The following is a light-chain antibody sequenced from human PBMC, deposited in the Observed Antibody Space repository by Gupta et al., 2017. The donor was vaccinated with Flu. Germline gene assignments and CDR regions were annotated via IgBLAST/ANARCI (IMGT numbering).Light chain of an antibody. Sequence: PPSLSASIGDRVTITCRASQSISSYLNWYQQTPGKAPKVLIFAASTLQSGVPSRFRGSGSGTDFTLTISNLQVEDFATYYCQQSYNFPRTFGQGTKVEIK. CDR1: QSISSY. CDR2: AAS. CDR3: QQSYNFPRT. V-gene: IGKV1-39*01. J-gene: IGKJ1*01.